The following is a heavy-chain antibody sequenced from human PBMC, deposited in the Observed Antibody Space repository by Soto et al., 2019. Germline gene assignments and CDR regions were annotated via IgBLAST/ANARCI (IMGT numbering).Heavy chain of an antibody. D-gene: IGHD5-12*01. CDR2: INPNSGGA. Sequence: QVQLVQSGAEVKKPGASVKVSCKASGYTFIGYYIHWVRQAPGQGLEWMGWINPNSGGAKYSQKFQAWVTMTSDTSISTAYMELSRLKSDDTAVYDCARSGGGYDLGDYWGQGTLVTVSS. J-gene: IGHJ4*02. CDR3: ARSGGGYDLGDY. V-gene: IGHV1-2*04. CDR1: GYTFIGYY.